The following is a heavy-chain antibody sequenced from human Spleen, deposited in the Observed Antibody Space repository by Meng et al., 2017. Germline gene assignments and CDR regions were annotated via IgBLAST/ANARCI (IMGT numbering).Heavy chain of an antibody. CDR1: GYTFTTHA. CDR2: INADNGNT. Sequence: ASVKVSCKATGYTFTTHAMHWVRQAPGQRLEWMGWINADNGNTKYSQNFQGRVTITTDESTSTVYMELTRLTSEDTAVYFCARKAGNCISTTCYSLDYWGQGTLVTVSS. CDR3: ARKAGNCISTTCYSLDY. D-gene: IGHD2-2*01. V-gene: IGHV1-3*01. J-gene: IGHJ4*02.